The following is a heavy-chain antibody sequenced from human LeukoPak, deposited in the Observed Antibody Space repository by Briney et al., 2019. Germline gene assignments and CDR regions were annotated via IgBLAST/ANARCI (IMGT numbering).Heavy chain of an antibody. J-gene: IGHJ4*02. D-gene: IGHD1-26*01. CDR1: GYSFTGYW. CDR2: IYPGDSDT. CDR3: ARHEGVGATPSLRY. V-gene: IGHV5-51*01. Sequence: GESLKISCKSSGYSFTGYWIGWVRQMPGKGLEWMGIIYPGDSDTRYSPSFQGQVTISVDKSIKTAHLRWSSLKASDTAMYYCARHEGVGATPSLRYWGQGTLVTVSS.